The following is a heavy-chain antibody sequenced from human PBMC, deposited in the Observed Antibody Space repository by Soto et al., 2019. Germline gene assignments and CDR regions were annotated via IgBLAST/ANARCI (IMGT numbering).Heavy chain of an antibody. CDR1: GFTFSSYA. J-gene: IGHJ1*01. V-gene: IGHV3-23*01. Sequence: GGSLRLSCAASGFTFSSYAMSWVRQAPGKGLEWVSAISGSGGSTYYADSVKGRFTISRDNSKNTLYLQMNSLRAEDTAVYYCEKDSGGGNFQHWGQGTLVTVSS. CDR3: EKDSGGGNFQH. CDR2: ISGSGGST. D-gene: IGHD2-15*01.